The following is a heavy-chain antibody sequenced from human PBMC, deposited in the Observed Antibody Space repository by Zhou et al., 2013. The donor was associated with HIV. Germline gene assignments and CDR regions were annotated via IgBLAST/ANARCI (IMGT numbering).Heavy chain of an antibody. CDR1: GYTFTAYY. J-gene: IGHJ4*02. Sequence: QVQLVQSGAEVKKPGASVKVSCKASGYTFTAYYMHWVRQAPGQGLEWMGWINPNSGGTNYAQKFQGRVTMTRDTSISTAYMELSRLRSDDTAVYYCARARYYYGSGSYYPFDYWGQGTLVTVSS. D-gene: IGHD3-10*01. CDR2: INPNSGGT. CDR3: ARARYYYGSGSYYPFDY. V-gene: IGHV1-2*02.